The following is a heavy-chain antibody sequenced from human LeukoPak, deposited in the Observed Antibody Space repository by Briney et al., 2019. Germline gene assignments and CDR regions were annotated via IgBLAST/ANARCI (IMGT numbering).Heavy chain of an antibody. CDR3: ARAESYWGGFDY. CDR1: GYTFTGYY. V-gene: IGHV1-2*02. CDR2: INPNSGGT. J-gene: IGHJ4*02. Sequence: ASVKVSCKASGYTFTGYYMHWVRQAPGQGLEWMGWINPNSGGTNYAQKFQGRVTMTRDTSISTAYMELSRLRSDDTAVYYCARAESYWGGFDYWGQGTLVTVSS. D-gene: IGHD1-26*01.